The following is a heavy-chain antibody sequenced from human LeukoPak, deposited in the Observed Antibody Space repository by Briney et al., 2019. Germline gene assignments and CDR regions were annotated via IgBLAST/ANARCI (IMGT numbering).Heavy chain of an antibody. CDR2: INWNGGST. CDR1: GFTLDDYG. Sequence: GGSLRLSCTASGFTLDDYGMSWVRQAPGKGLEWVSGINWNGGSTGYADSVKGRFTISRDNAKNSLYLQMNSLRAEDTALYHCARDKDYYYGMDVWGQGTTVTVSS. CDR3: ARDKDYYYGMDV. V-gene: IGHV3-20*01. J-gene: IGHJ6*02.